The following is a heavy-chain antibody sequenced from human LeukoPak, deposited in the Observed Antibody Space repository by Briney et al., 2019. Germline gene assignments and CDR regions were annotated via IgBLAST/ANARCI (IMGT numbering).Heavy chain of an antibody. D-gene: IGHD3-22*01. CDR2: INTSGGST. V-gene: IGHV1-46*01. Sequence: ASVKVSCKASGYTFTSYYMHWVRQAPGQGLEWMGIINTSGGSTSYAQKFQGRVTMTRDMSTSTVYMELSSLRSEDTAVYYCARVSTYYYDSSGYSGLDYWGQGTLVTVSS. J-gene: IGHJ4*02. CDR3: ARVSTYYYDSSGYSGLDY. CDR1: GYTFTSYY.